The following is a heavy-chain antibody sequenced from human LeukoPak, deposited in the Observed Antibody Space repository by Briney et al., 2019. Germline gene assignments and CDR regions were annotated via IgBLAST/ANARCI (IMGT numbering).Heavy chain of an antibody. CDR1: TFTKAW. V-gene: IGHV3-15*07. CDR2: VKNRGDGMAT. CDR3: TTEYFGGFEY. J-gene: IGHJ4*02. D-gene: IGHD3-16*01. Sequence: GGSLRLSCVLSTFTKAWMNWVRQAPGKGLEWVGRVKNRGDGMATDYAAPVKGRFIISRDDSKKTVYLQMDSLKTEDTAVYFCTTEYFGGFEYWGQGTLVTVSS.